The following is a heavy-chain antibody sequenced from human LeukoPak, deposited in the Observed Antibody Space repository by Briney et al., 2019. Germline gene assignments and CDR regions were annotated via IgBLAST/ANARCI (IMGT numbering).Heavy chain of an antibody. Sequence: GGSLRLSCAASGFTFSDYYMSWIRQARGKGLEWVSYISSSGSTIYYADSVKGRFNISRDNAKNSLYRQMNSLRAEDAAVYYCARDPPYYDFWSGPTPYSFDYWGQGTLVTVSS. J-gene: IGHJ4*02. V-gene: IGHV3-11*01. CDR2: ISSSGSTI. D-gene: IGHD3-3*01. CDR1: GFTFSDYY. CDR3: ARDPPYYDFWSGPTPYSFDY.